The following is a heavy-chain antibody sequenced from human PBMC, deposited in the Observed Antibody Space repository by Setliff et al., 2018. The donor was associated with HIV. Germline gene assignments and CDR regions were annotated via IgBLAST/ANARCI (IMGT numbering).Heavy chain of an antibody. J-gene: IGHJ5*01. V-gene: IGHV4-59*01. Sequence: LSLTCTVSGGSISSYCWSWIRQPPGKGLEWIGYICDSGITKYSPSLKSRVTISVDRSKNQFSLKLSSVTAADTGLYFCAGAVYGGTYSWFDSWGQGSLVTVSS. CDR2: ICDSGIT. CDR1: GGSISSYC. D-gene: IGHD1-26*01. CDR3: AGAVYGGTYSWFDS.